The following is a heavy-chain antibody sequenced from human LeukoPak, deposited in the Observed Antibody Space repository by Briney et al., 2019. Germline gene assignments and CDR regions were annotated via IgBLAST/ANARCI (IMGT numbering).Heavy chain of an antibody. J-gene: IGHJ4*02. CDR2: ISSSSSTI. CDR1: GFTFSIYS. Sequence: PGGSLRLSCAASGFTFSIYSMNWVRQAPGKGLEWVSYISSSSSTIYYADSVKGRFTISRDNAKNSLYLQMNGLRDEDTAVYYCARDLLRSSNYFDYWGQGTLVTVSS. V-gene: IGHV3-48*02. D-gene: IGHD2-21*01. CDR3: ARDLLRSSNYFDY.